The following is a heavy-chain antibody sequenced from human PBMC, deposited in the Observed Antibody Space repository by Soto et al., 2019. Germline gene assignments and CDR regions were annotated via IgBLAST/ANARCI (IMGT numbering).Heavy chain of an antibody. CDR3: AKTLSGTTGTFDY. D-gene: IGHD1-7*01. CDR1: GFTFSSYS. Sequence: EVQLVESGGGLVKPGGSLRLSCAASGFTFSSYSMNWVRQAPGKGLEWVSSISGSGGSTYYADSVKGRFTISRDNSKNTLYLQMNSLRAEDTAVYYCAKTLSGTTGTFDYWGQGTLVTVSS. V-gene: IGHV3-23*04. J-gene: IGHJ4*02. CDR2: ISGSGGST.